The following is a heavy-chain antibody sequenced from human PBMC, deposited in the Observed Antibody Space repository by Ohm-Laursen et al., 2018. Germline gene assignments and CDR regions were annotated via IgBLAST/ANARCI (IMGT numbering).Heavy chain of an antibody. CDR3: ARVHLRYSSGWYGDFDY. J-gene: IGHJ4*02. D-gene: IGHD6-19*01. Sequence: SLRLSCSASGFTFSSYAMSWVRQAPGKGLEWVSSISSSSSYIYYADSVKGRFTISRDNAKNSLYLQMNSLRAEDTAVYYCARVHLRYSSGWYGDFDYWGQGTLVTVSS. V-gene: IGHV3-21*01. CDR2: ISSSSSYI. CDR1: GFTFSSYA.